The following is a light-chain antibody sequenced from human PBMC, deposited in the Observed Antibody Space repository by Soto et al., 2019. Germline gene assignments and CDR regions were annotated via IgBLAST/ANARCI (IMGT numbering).Light chain of an antibody. J-gene: IGLJ2*01. CDR3: SSYAGSNNV. Sequence: QSALTQPPSASGSPGQSVTISCTGTSSDVGGYNYVSWYQQYPGKAPKLMIYEVSKRPSGVPDRFSGSKSGNTASLTVSGLQAEDEADYYCSSYAGSNNVFGGGTQLTV. CDR2: EVS. V-gene: IGLV2-8*01. CDR1: SSDVGGYNY.